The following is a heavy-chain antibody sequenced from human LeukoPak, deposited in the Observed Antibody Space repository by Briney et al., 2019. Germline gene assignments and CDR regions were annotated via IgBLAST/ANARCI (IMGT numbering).Heavy chain of an antibody. Sequence: GGSLRLSCAASGFTFSSYAMSWARQAPGKGLEWVSAVSARGENTYYADSVKGRFTISRDNSRNTLYLQMNSLRAEDTAVYFCAREKGVARSSGWHAFDIWGQGALVTVS. J-gene: IGHJ3*02. D-gene: IGHD6-19*01. CDR3: AREKGVARSSGWHAFDI. V-gene: IGHV3-23*01. CDR2: VSARGENT. CDR1: GFTFSSYA.